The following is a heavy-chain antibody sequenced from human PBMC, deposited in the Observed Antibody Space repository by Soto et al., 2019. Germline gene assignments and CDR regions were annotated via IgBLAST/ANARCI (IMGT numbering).Heavy chain of an antibody. J-gene: IGHJ4*02. CDR1: GFIFSDHY. D-gene: IGHD1-1*01. V-gene: IGHV3-72*01. Sequence: GGSLRLSCAASGFIFSDHYMDWVRQAPGKGLEWVGRTRNKANGYITEYAASVKGRFTISRDDSENSLYLQMNSLKTEDTAVYYCARLSTGRTYYFDHWGQGTLVTVSS. CDR2: TRNKANGYIT. CDR3: ARLSTGRTYYFDH.